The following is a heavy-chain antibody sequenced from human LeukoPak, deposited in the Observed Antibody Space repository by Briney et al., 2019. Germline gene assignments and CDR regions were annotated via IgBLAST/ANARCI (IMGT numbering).Heavy chain of an antibody. Sequence: ASVKVSCKASGGTFISYAISWVRQAPGQGLEWMGGIIPIFGTANYAQKFQGRVTITADKSTSTAYMELSSLRSEDTAVYYCARDIYYYDSSGYRPSRYYFDYWGQGTLVTVSS. V-gene: IGHV1-69*06. CDR1: GGTFISYA. CDR2: IIPIFGTA. CDR3: ARDIYYYDSSGYRPSRYYFDY. J-gene: IGHJ4*02. D-gene: IGHD3-22*01.